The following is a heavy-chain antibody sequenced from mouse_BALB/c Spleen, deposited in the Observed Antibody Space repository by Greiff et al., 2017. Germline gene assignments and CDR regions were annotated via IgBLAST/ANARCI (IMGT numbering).Heavy chain of an antibody. CDR2: ISSGGGST. J-gene: IGHJ2*01. Sequence: DVMLVESGGGLVKPGGSLKLSCAASGFAFSSYDMSWVRQTPEKRLEWVAYISSGGGSTYYPDTVKGRFTISRDNAKNTLYLQMSRLKSEDTAMYYCARHGPTAYFDYWGQGTTLTVSS. CDR1: GFAFSSYD. V-gene: IGHV5-12-1*01. CDR3: ARHGPTAYFDY. D-gene: IGHD1-2*01.